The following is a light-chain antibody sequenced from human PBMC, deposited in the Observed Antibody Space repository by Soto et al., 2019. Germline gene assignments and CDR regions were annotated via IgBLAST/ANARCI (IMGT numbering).Light chain of an antibody. CDR1: SSDVGGYIR. Sequence: ALTQPPSASVSPGQSVTISCTGTSSDVGGYIRVSSYQQHPGKVPTLIIYETFTRPSGFRDRFSGSQSRSTSSLTVSGLQAEDEADYRCCSYAGCNNYCLFGSGTKVTVL. CDR2: ETF. V-gene: IGLV2-8*01. J-gene: IGLJ1*01. CDR3: CSYAGCNNYCL.